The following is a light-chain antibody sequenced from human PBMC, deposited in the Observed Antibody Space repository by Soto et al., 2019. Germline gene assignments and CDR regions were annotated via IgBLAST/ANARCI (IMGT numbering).Light chain of an antibody. Sequence: EIVLTQSPATLSLSPGERATLSCRASQSVTKYLAWYQQKPGQAPRLLIYDASIRAIGIPARFSGSGSGTDFTLTISSLEPEDFAVYYCQQRSNWPPITFGQGTRLEIK. CDR1: QSVTKY. CDR3: QQRSNWPPIT. J-gene: IGKJ5*01. CDR2: DAS. V-gene: IGKV3-11*01.